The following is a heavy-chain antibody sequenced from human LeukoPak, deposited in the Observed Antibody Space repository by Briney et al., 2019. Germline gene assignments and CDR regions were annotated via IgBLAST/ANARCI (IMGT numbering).Heavy chain of an antibody. J-gene: IGHJ4*02. Sequence: GGSLRLSCAVSGFTVSSNYMSWVRQAPGKGLEWVSVIYSGGSTYYADSVKGRFIISRDNSKNTLYLQMDSLRAGDTAVYYCARDLGGYIDYWGQGTLVSVSS. CDR3: ARDLGGYIDY. CDR2: IYSGGST. CDR1: GFTVSSNY. D-gene: IGHD6-13*01. V-gene: IGHV3-53*01.